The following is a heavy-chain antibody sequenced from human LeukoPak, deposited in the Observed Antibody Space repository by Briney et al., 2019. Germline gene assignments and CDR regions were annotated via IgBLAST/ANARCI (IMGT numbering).Heavy chain of an antibody. V-gene: IGHV3-30*03. Sequence: GGSLRLSCAASGFTFSSYGMHWVRQAPGKGLEWVAVISYDGSNKYYADSVKGRFTISRYNSKNTLYLQMNSLRAEDTAVYYCAGLLDSTGYYGMDVWGQGTTVTVSS. CDR2: ISYDGSNK. CDR3: AGLLDSTGYYGMDV. D-gene: IGHD3-22*01. CDR1: GFTFSSYG. J-gene: IGHJ6*02.